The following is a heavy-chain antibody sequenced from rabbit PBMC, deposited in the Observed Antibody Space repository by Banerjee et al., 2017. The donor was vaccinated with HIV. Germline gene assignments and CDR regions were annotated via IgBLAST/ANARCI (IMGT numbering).Heavy chain of an antibody. CDR2: IYTGHGGT. CDR1: GFSYSGGYD. D-gene: IGHD4-2*01. V-gene: IGHV1S40*01. J-gene: IGHJ4*01. Sequence: QSLEESGGDLVKPGASLTLTCKASGFSYSGGYDMCWVRQAPGKGLEWIGCIYTGHGGTYYASWAKGRFTISKTSSTTVTLQMTSLTAADTATYFCARDAGYAGSNLWGQGTLVTVS. CDR3: ARDAGYAGSNL.